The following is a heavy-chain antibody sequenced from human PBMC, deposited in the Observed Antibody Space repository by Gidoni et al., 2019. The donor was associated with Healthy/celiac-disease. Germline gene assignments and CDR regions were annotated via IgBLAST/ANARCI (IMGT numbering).Heavy chain of an antibody. CDR1: GFTFSSYA. D-gene: IGHD7-27*01. CDR2: ISGSGGST. V-gene: IGHV3-23*01. Sequence: EVQLLESGGGLVQPGGSLRLSCEASGFTFSSYAMSCVRHAPGKGLEWVSAISGSGGSTYYADSVKGRFTISRDNSKNTLYLQMNSLRAEDTAVYYCAKFAGLTGVMDVWGKGTTVTVSS. CDR3: AKFAGLTGVMDV. J-gene: IGHJ6*04.